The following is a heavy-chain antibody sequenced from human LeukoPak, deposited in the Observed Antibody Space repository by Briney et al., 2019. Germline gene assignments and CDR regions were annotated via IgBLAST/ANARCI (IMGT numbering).Heavy chain of an antibody. D-gene: IGHD6-6*01. CDR2: ISVYNAHA. CDR3: ARGAARRSYWYFDL. J-gene: IGHJ2*01. V-gene: IGHV1-18*01. Sequence: ASVKVSCKTSGYTFTSHGINWLRQAPGQGLEWMGWISVYNAHANYAPKFQGRVTMTRDMSTSTVYMELSSLRSEDTAVYYCARGAARRSYWYFDLWGRGTLVTVSS. CDR1: GYTFTSHG.